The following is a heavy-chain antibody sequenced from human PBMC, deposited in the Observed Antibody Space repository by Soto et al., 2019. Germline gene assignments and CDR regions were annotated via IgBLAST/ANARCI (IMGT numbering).Heavy chain of an antibody. V-gene: IGHV4-59*01. D-gene: IGHD3-10*01. J-gene: IGHJ6*02. Sequence: VQLQESGPGLLKPSETLSLTCTVSGGSISSYYWTWILQPPVKGLEWIASFYYTGSADYNPSLKSRITGSVPSSSTQFSLRPRSVAAADSAVYYCARALLRGPREYYFGMDGWGQGATVTVSS. CDR1: GGSISSYY. CDR3: ARALLRGPREYYFGMDG. CDR2: FYYTGSA.